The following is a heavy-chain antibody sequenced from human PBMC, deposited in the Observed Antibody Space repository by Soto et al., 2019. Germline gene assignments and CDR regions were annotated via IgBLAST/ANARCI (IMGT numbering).Heavy chain of an antibody. J-gene: IGHJ4*02. D-gene: IGHD3-22*01. Sequence: SVKVSCKASGGTFSSYAISWVRQAPGQGLEWMGGIIPIFGTANYAQKFQGRVTITADESTSTAYMELSSLRSEDTAVYYCGRGVTDYYDSSVYFDYWGQGTLVTVSS. CDR2: IIPIFGTA. CDR3: GRGVTDYYDSSVYFDY. V-gene: IGHV1-69*13. CDR1: GGTFSSYA.